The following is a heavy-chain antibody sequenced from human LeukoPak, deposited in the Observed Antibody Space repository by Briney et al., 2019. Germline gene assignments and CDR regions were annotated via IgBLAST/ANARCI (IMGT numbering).Heavy chain of an antibody. V-gene: IGHV3-48*04. Sequence: QAGGSPRLSCAASGFTFSSYSMNWVRQAPGKGLEWVSYISSSSSTIYYADSVKGRFTISRDNAKNSLYLQMNSLRAEDTAVYYCARLKGYSSSWYNYYGMDVWGQGTTVTVSS. D-gene: IGHD6-13*01. CDR2: ISSSSSTI. CDR1: GFTFSSYS. J-gene: IGHJ6*02. CDR3: ARLKGYSSSWYNYYGMDV.